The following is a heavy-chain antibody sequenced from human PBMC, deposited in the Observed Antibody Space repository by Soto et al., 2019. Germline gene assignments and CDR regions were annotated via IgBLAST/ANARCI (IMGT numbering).Heavy chain of an antibody. V-gene: IGHV4-4*07. D-gene: IGHD5-12*01. CDR1: GGSISSYY. CDR3: DRGRGQPLFDY. Sequence: QVQLQESGPGLVKPSETLSLTCTVSGGSISSYYWSWIRQPAGKGLEWIGRIYTSGSTYYNPSLKRRVTLSVDRSKNQFSLKLSSVTAADTAVYYCDRGRGQPLFDYWGQGTLVTVSS. J-gene: IGHJ4*02. CDR2: IYTSGST.